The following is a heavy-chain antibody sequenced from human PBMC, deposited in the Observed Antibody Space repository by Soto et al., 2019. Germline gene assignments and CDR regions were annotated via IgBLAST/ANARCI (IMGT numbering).Heavy chain of an antibody. D-gene: IGHD6-13*01. CDR2: ITNSGGNT. CDR3: ANGNGAAGGRGAYFHS. J-gene: IGHJ4*02. Sequence: QLLESGGGLVQPGGSLRLSCATSGFTFRSYAMSWVHQAPGKGLQWVSTITNSGGNTFYAGSVKGRFTISRDNSKSTLSLQINSLKAEDTAIYYCANGNGAAGGRGAYFHSWGQGTLVTVSS. CDR1: GFTFRSYA. V-gene: IGHV3-23*01.